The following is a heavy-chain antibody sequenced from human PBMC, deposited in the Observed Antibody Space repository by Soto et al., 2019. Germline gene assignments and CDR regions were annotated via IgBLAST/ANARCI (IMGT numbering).Heavy chain of an antibody. CDR3: AKEYSSSFHFYYGMDV. Sequence: QVHLVESGGGVVQPGRSLRLSCTASGFTFSNFGMHWVRQAPGKGLEWVAVISYGGTDKYYADSLKGRFTISRDDSKNTLYLQMNSLRAEDTAVYYCAKEYSSSFHFYYGMDVWGQGTTVTVSS. CDR1: GFTFSNFG. V-gene: IGHV3-30*18. D-gene: IGHD6-6*01. CDR2: ISYGGTDK. J-gene: IGHJ6*02.